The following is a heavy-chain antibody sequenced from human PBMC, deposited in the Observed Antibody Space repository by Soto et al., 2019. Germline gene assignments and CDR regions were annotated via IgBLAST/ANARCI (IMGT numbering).Heavy chain of an antibody. D-gene: IGHD3-22*01. V-gene: IGHV1-69*01. J-gene: IGHJ5*02. CDR3: ARDHREYYYDTSGYWRFDP. Sequence: QVQLVQSGAEVKKPGSSVKVSCKASGGTFSSYAISWVRQAPGQGLEWMGGIIPIFGTANYAQKFQGRVTITADESTSTAYMELSSLRSEDTAVYYCARDHREYYYDTSGYWRFDPWGQGTLVTVSS. CDR1: GGTFSSYA. CDR2: IIPIFGTA.